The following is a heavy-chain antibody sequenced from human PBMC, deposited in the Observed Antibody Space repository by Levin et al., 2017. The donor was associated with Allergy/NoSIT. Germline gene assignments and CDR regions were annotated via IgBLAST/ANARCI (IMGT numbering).Heavy chain of an antibody. Sequence: SETLSLTCTVSDGSLKSYYWSWIRQPPGKGLEWIGNIFYSGSTNYSPSLKSRVTISVDTSKNQFSLEWRSVTAADTAVYYCAREAKHSSGESGGDYYFYYYMDVWGKGTTVTVSS. CDR2: IFYSGST. CDR3: AREAKHSSGESGGDYYFYYYMDV. J-gene: IGHJ6*03. D-gene: IGHD6-19*01. CDR1: DGSLKSYY. V-gene: IGHV4-59*01.